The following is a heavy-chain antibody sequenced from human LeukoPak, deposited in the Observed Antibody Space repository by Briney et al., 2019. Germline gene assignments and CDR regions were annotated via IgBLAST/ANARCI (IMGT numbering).Heavy chain of an antibody. CDR3: ASAQYYAILTGYYSTPSRLFEY. D-gene: IGHD3-9*01. J-gene: IGHJ4*02. Sequence: PSETLSLTCAVSGYSISSCYYWGWIRQPPGKGLEWIGSIYHSGSTYYNPSLKSRVTISVDTSKNQFSLKLSSVTAADTAVYYCASAQYYAILTGYYSTPSRLFEYWGQGTLVTVSS. CDR2: IYHSGST. CDR1: GYSISSCYY. V-gene: IGHV4-38-2*01.